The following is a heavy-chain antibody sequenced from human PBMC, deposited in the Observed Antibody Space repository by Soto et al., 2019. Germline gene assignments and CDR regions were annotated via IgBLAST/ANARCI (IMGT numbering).Heavy chain of an antibody. CDR2: ISYDGSNK. Sequence: GGSLRLSCAASGFTFSSYGMHWVRQAPGKGLEWVAVISYDGSNKYYADSVKGRFTISRDNSKNTLYLQMNSLRAEDTAVYYCALARIAVAGGYFDYWGQGTLVTVSS. CDR3: ALARIAVAGGYFDY. CDR1: GFTFSSYG. V-gene: IGHV3-30*03. J-gene: IGHJ4*02. D-gene: IGHD6-19*01.